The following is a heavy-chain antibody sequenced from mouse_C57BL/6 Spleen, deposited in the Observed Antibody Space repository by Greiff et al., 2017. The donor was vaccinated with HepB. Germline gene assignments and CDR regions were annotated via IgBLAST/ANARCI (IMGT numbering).Heavy chain of an antibody. Sequence: QVQLKQSGAELVKPGASVKISCKASGYAFSSYWMNWVKQRPGKGLEWIGQIYPGDGDTNYNGKFKGKATLTADKSSSTAYMQLSSLTSEDSAVYFCARGDDGYYFWFAYWGQGTLVTVSA. V-gene: IGHV1-80*01. CDR1: GYAFSSYW. CDR3: ARGDDGYYFWFAY. D-gene: IGHD2-3*01. J-gene: IGHJ3*01. CDR2: IYPGDGDT.